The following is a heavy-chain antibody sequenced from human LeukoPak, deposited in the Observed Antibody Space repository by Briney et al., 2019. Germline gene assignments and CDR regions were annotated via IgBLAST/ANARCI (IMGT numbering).Heavy chain of an antibody. CDR1: GFTFSSYA. D-gene: IGHD3-10*01. J-gene: IGHJ6*02. CDR3: GSGSYYTPSYYYYGMDV. Sequence: QPGGSPRLSCAASGFTFSSYAMSWVRQAPGKGLEWVSAISGTGGGTYYADSVKGRFTISRDNSKSTLYLQMNSLRAEDTAVYYCGSGSYYTPSYYYYGMDVWGQGTTVTVSS. CDR2: ISGTGGGT. V-gene: IGHV3-23*01.